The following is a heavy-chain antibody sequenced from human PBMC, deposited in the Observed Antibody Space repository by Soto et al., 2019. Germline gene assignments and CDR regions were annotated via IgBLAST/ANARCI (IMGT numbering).Heavy chain of an antibody. CDR1: GFTFSSYG. D-gene: IGHD1-26*01. CDR3: AKELGWELHLAFDY. J-gene: IGHJ4*02. V-gene: IGHV3-30*18. Sequence: QVQLVEFGGGVVQPGRSLRLSCAASGFTFSSYGMHWVRQAPGKGLEWVAVISYDGSNKYYADSVKGRFTISRDNSKNTLYLQMNSLRAEDTAVYYCAKELGWELHLAFDYWGQGTLVTVSS. CDR2: ISYDGSNK.